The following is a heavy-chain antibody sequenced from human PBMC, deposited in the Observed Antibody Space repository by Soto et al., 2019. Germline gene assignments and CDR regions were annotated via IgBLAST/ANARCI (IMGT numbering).Heavy chain of an antibody. J-gene: IGHJ4*01. CDR3: AQDHGTLTNFVAGFGH. V-gene: IGHV3-23*01. CDR2: ITDGEGRA. D-gene: IGHD2-15*01. Sequence: GGSLRLSCAASGFTFRSYAMNWVRQAPGKGPEWVSSITDGEGRAYYADSVRVRFTVSRDNSKNTLYLKMNSLRAEDTAIYNYAQDHGTLTNFVAGFGHWGHGILVPVSS. CDR1: GFTFRSYA.